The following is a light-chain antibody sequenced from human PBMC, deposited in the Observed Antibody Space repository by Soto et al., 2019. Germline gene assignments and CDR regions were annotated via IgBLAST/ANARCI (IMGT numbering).Light chain of an antibody. CDR3: TSYTSTTTQVV. Sequence: QSALTQPASVSGSPGQSVTISCTGTTSDLDGYKYVSWYQHHPGKAPKMLIYDVSGRPSGVSHRFSGSKSGNTASLTISGLQAEDEAYYYCTSYTSTTTQVVFGGGTKVTVL. J-gene: IGLJ2*01. V-gene: IGLV2-14*03. CDR1: TSDLDGYKY. CDR2: DVS.